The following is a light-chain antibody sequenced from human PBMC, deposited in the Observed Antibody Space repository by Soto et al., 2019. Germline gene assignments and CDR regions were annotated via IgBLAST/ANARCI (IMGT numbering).Light chain of an antibody. V-gene: IGKV1-5*03. CDR3: QQYNSYSRRT. CDR1: QSISSW. CDR2: KAS. J-gene: IGKJ1*01. Sequence: DIPMTQSPSTLSASVGDRVTITCRASQSISSWLAWYQQKPGKAPKLLIYKASSLESGVPSRFSGSGSGTEFTLTISSLQPDDFATYYCQQYNSYSRRTFGQGTKVEIK.